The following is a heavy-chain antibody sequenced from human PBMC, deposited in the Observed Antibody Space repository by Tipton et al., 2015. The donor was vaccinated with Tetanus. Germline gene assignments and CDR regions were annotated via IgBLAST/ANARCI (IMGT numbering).Heavy chain of an antibody. CDR1: GLTFSNYA. J-gene: IGHJ4*02. Sequence: SLRLSCAASGLTFSNYAMGWVRQAPGQGLEWVSAISGNGGGTYYADSVKGRFAISRDNSKNTLSLQMDSRRVDDTAVYYCAKGGIGDYVHYFDYWGQGTLGTVSS. V-gene: IGHV3-23*01. CDR2: ISGNGGGT. CDR3: AKGGIGDYVHYFDY. D-gene: IGHD3-10*02.